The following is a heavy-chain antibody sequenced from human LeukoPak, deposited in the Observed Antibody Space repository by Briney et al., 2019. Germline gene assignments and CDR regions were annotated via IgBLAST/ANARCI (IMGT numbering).Heavy chain of an antibody. V-gene: IGHV1-2*02. Sequence: GASVKVSCKASGYTFTGYYMHWVRQAPGQGLAWMGWINPNSGGTNYAQKFQGRVTMTRDTSISTAYMELSKLRSDDTAVYYCARGVIVVVRGYYFDYWGQGTLVTVSS. CDR2: INPNSGGT. CDR3: ARGVIVVVRGYYFDY. J-gene: IGHJ4*02. D-gene: IGHD3-22*01. CDR1: GYTFTGYY.